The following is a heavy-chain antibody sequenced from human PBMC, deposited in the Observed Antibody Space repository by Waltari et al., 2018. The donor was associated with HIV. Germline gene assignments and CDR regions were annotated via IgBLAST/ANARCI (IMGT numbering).Heavy chain of an antibody. CDR2: MNPNSGNT. Sequence: QVQLLQSGTEVKKPGASVKVPCNVSGYTFPSYDITWVRQAPGNGLEWMGWMNPNSGNTGYAQIFQGRVSLTRNNSISTAYMELSGLRSDDTAIYFCARARLYDHYAMDVWGQGTSVTVSS. V-gene: IGHV1-8*01. CDR1: GYTFPSYD. CDR3: ARARLYDHYAMDV. J-gene: IGHJ6*02. D-gene: IGHD3-22*01.